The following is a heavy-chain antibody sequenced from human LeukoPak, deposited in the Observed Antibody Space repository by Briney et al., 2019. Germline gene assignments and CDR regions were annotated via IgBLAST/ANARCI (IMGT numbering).Heavy chain of an antibody. Sequence: GGSLRLSCAASGFTFSSYWMHWVRQVPGKGLMWVGRIDSDGRSTGRSTSYAESVKGRFTISRDNAKNTLYLQMNNLGTEDTALFYCAKDLSSVFDALNIWGQGTLVTVSS. CDR1: GFTFSSYW. CDR3: AKDLSSVFDALNI. D-gene: IGHD3-10*01. J-gene: IGHJ3*02. V-gene: IGHV3-74*01. CDR2: IDSDGRSTGRST.